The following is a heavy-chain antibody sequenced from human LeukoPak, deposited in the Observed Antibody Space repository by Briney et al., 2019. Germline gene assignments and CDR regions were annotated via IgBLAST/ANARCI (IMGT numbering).Heavy chain of an antibody. J-gene: IGHJ6*03. CDR2: IIPIFGTA. CDR3: ARGGGGYDFWSGYYSPYYYYMDV. CDR1: GATFSSYA. D-gene: IGHD3-3*01. V-gene: IGHV1-69*05. Sequence: ASVKVSCKASGATFSSYAISWVRQAPGQGLEWMGGIIPIFGTANYAQKFQGRVKITTDESTSTGYMELSSLRSEDTAVYYCARGGGGYDFWSGYYSPYYYYMDVWGKGTTVTVSS.